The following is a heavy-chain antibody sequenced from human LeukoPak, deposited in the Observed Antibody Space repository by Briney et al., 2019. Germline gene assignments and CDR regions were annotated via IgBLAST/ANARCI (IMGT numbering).Heavy chain of an antibody. J-gene: IGHJ4*02. V-gene: IGHV4-34*01. CDR3: ARGRGVAVAGRGLLFDY. Sequence: SETLSLTCAVYGGSFSGYYWSWIRQPPGKGLEWIGEINHSGSTNYNPSLKSRVTISVDTSKNQFSLKLSSVTAADTAVYYCARGRGVAVAGRGLLFDYWGQGTLVTVSS. CDR2: INHSGST. CDR1: GGSFSGYY. D-gene: IGHD6-19*01.